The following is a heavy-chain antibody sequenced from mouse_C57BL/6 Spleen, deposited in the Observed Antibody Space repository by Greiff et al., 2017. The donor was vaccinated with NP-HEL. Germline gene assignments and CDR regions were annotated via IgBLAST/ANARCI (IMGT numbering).Heavy chain of an antibody. Sequence: QVQLQQPGAELVRPGSSVKLSCKASGYTFTSYWMDWVKQRPGQGLEWIGNIYPSDSETHYNQKFKDKATLTVDKSSSTAYMQLSSLTSEDSAVYYCARTRDYYARDYWGQGTSGTVSS. CDR2: IYPSDSET. CDR3: ARTRDYYARDY. CDR1: GYTFTSYW. V-gene: IGHV1-61*01. J-gene: IGHJ4*01.